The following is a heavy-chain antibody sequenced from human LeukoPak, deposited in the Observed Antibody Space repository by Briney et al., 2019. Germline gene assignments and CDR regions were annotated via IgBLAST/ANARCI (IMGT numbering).Heavy chain of an antibody. J-gene: IGHJ4*02. CDR2: INPNSGGT. Sequence: ASVKVSCKASGYTFTGYYMHWVRQAPGQGLEWMGWINPNSGGTNYAQKFQGRVTMTRDTSISTAYMELSRLRSDDTAVYYCAGLRDYGDDRNFDYWGQGTLVTVSS. V-gene: IGHV1-2*02. CDR3: AGLRDYGDDRNFDY. D-gene: IGHD4-17*01. CDR1: GYTFTGYY.